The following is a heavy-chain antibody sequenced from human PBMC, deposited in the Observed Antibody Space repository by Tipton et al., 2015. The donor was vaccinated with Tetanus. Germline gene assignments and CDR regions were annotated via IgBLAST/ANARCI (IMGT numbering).Heavy chain of an antibody. Sequence: SLRLSCAASGFTLRTYSMNWVRQAPGKGLEWISYISTTSSTIYYADSVRGRFTISRDNANNLLYLQMSSLRREDTAVYYCASSTVTRWGPGTLVTVSS. V-gene: IGHV3-48*01. J-gene: IGHJ4*02. CDR2: ISTTSSTI. D-gene: IGHD4-17*01. CDR3: ASSTVTR. CDR1: GFTLRTYS.